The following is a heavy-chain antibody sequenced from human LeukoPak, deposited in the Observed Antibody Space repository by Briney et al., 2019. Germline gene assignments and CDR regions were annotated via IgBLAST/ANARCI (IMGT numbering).Heavy chain of an antibody. D-gene: IGHD5-18*01. CDR2: IRYDGSNK. V-gene: IGHV3-30*02. J-gene: IGHJ4*02. Sequence: PGGSLRLSCAASGFTLSSYGMHWIRQAPDKRLEWVAFIRYDGSNKNYADSVKGRFTISRDNSKNTLFLQMNSLRPEDTAAYYCAKDRNGYSSTFDYWGQGTLVTVSS. CDR3: AKDRNGYSSTFDY. CDR1: GFTLSSYG.